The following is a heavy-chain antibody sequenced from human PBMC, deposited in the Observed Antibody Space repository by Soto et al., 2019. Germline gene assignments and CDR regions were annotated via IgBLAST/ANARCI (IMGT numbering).Heavy chain of an antibody. CDR3: ARQYSGSYPYHDAFDI. V-gene: IGHV7-4-1*01. D-gene: IGHD1-26*01. CDR1: GYTFTSYA. CDR2: INTNTGNP. Sequence: QVQLVQSGSELKKPGASVKVSCKASGYTFTSYAMNWVRQAPGQGLEWMGWINTNTGNPTYAQGFTGRFVFSLDTAGSTAYLQICSLKAEDTAVYYCARQYSGSYPYHDAFDIWGQGTMVTVSS. J-gene: IGHJ3*02.